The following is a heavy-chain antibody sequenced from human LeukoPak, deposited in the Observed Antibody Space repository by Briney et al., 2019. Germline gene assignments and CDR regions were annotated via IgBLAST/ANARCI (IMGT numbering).Heavy chain of an antibody. J-gene: IGHJ4*02. V-gene: IGHV1-2*02. CDR3: ARELLSPYYDSSGYSDY. CDR1: GYTFTGYY. D-gene: IGHD3-22*01. Sequence: ASVKVSCKASGYTFTGYYMHWVRQAPGQGLEWMGWINPNSGGTNYAQKLQGRVTMTTDTSTSTAYMELRSLRSDDTAVYYCARELLSPYYDSSGYSDYWGQGTLVTVSS. CDR2: INPNSGGT.